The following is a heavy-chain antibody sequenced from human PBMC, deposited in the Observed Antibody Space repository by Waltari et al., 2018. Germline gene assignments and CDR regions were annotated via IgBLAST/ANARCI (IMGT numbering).Heavy chain of an antibody. CDR3: ARDRGRGLYLDS. D-gene: IGHD1-26*01. CDR1: GDSVTSPYW. Sequence: QLQLQESGPGLVKPSGTLSLICAVSGDSVTSPYWWRWVRQPPGQGLEWIGQVHGSGRANYNPSLASRVTVSLDTSTNQVSLKMTSAAAADTAVYYCARDRGRGLYLDSWGQGTLVTVS. V-gene: IGHV4-4*02. CDR2: VHGSGRA. J-gene: IGHJ4*02.